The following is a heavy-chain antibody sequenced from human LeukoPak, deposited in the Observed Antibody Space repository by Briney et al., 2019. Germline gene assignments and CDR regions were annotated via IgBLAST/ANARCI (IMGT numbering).Heavy chain of an antibody. D-gene: IGHD1-26*01. Sequence: GGSLRLSCAASGFTFSGSAMHWVRRASGKGLEWVGRIRSKANSYATAYAASVKGRFTISRDDSKNTAYLQMNSLKTEDTAVYYCTSLGATSDYWGQGTLVTVSS. V-gene: IGHV3-73*01. CDR2: IRSKANSYAT. CDR3: TSLGATSDY. CDR1: GFTFSGSA. J-gene: IGHJ4*02.